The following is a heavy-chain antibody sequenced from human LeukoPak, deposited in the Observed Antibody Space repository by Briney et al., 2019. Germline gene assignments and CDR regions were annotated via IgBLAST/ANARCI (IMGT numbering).Heavy chain of an antibody. V-gene: IGHV1-2*02. CDR1: GYTFTGYY. CDR2: INPNSGGT. Sequence: ASVTVSCTASGYTFTGYYMHWVRQAPGQGLEWMGWINPNSGGTNYAQKFQGRVTITRDTSISTAYMELSRLRSDDTAVYYCARPYYYGSGSHLDYWGQGTLVAGSS. D-gene: IGHD3-10*01. CDR3: ARPYYYGSGSHLDY. J-gene: IGHJ4*02.